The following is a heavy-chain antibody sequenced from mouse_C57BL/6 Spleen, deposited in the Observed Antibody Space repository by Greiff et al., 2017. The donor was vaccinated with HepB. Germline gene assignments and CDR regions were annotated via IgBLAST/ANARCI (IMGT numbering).Heavy chain of an antibody. D-gene: IGHD1-1*01. CDR2: INPYNGDT. CDR3: ARDYGSSFAY. J-gene: IGHJ3*01. Sequence: DVKLQESGPELVKPGDSVKISCKASGYSFTGYFMNWVMQSHGKSLEWIGRINPYNGDTFYNQKFKGKATLTVDKSSSTAHMELRSLTSEDSAVYYCARDYGSSFAYWGQGTLVTVSA. CDR1: GYSFTGYF. V-gene: IGHV1-20*01.